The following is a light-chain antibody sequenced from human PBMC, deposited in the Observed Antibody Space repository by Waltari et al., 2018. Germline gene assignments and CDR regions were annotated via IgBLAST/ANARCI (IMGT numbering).Light chain of an antibody. Sequence: QSALTQPASMSGSPGQSITVSCTGATSDLGGLNIFSLYQQHPGKAPKLILYDVNRRPSGVSDRFSGSKSGITASLTISGLQAEDEADYYCCSYAGSTTWVFGGGTKLTVL. V-gene: IGLV2-23*02. CDR1: TSDLGGLNI. J-gene: IGLJ3*02. CDR2: DVN. CDR3: CSYAGSTTWV.